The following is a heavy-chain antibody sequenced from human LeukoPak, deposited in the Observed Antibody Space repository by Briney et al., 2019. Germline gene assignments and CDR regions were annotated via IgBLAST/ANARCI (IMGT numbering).Heavy chain of an antibody. V-gene: IGHV3-74*01. CDR2: INSDGSSR. CDR1: GFTFSSNW. Sequence: GSLRLSCAASGFTFSSNWMHWVRQAPGKGLVWVSRINSDGSSRSYADSVRGRFTISRDNAKNTVYLQMNSLRADDTAVYYCAMKAVPRPRLYDAFDFWGQGTVVTVSS. D-gene: IGHD2-2*02. CDR3: AMKAVPRPRLYDAFDF. J-gene: IGHJ3*01.